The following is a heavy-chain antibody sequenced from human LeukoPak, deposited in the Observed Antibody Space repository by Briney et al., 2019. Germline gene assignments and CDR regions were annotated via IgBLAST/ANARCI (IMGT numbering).Heavy chain of an antibody. J-gene: IGHJ4*02. Sequence: GGSLRLSCAASGFTFSSYAMSWVRQAPGKGLEWVSAISGSGGSTYYADSVKGRFTISRDNSKNTLYLQMDSLRAEDTAVYYCAKDSSYFRHFDYWGQGTLVTVSS. V-gene: IGHV3-23*01. CDR2: ISGSGGST. CDR3: AKDSSYFRHFDY. D-gene: IGHD1-26*01. CDR1: GFTFSSYA.